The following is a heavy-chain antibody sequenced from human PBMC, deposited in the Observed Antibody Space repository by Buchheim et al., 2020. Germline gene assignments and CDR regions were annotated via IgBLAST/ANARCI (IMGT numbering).Heavy chain of an antibody. CDR2: VSSSSTAI. D-gene: IGHD6-6*01. CDR1: GFSFSDYY. V-gene: IGHV3-11*01. Sequence: QAQLVESGGGLVKPGGSLSLSCAASGFSFSDYYMSWIRQVPGKGLEWISYVSSSSTAIFYAGSVKGRFTISRDNARNSLYLQMSSLSAEDTAVYYCARDRGYSSSFYGMDVWGQGTT. CDR3: ARDRGYSSSFYGMDV. J-gene: IGHJ6*02.